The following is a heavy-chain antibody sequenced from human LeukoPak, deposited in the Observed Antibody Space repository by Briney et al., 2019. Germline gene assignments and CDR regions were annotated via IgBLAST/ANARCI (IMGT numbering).Heavy chain of an antibody. D-gene: IGHD3-3*01. CDR3: AKFWSGYYTD. V-gene: IGHV1-69*02. CDR1: GDIFSTLS. CDR2: IIPSVGRP. J-gene: IGHJ4*01. Sequence: GSSVKVSCKTSGDIFSTLSFNWVRQAPRQGLEWKGGIIPSVGRPNYAPKFQGRIAITADKSTSTAYLELNSLMSDDTAVYFCAKFWSGYYTDWGQGTLVTVSS.